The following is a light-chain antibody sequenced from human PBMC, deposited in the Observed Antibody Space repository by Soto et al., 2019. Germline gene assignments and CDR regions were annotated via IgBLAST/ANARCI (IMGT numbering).Light chain of an antibody. J-gene: IGKJ1*01. CDR2: AAS. V-gene: IGKV1-17*01. Sequence: DIQMTQSPSSLSASVGDRVTITCRASRDVGSDVSWYQQKPGQAPKLLIYAASNLYTGVPSRFSGSRSGTEFTLTISRLEPEDFAVYYCQQYGSSPQTFGQGTKVDIK. CDR1: RDVGSD. CDR3: QQYGSSPQT.